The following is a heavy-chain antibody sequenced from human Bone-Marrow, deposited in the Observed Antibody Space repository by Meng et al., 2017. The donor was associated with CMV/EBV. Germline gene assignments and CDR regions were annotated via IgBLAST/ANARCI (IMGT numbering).Heavy chain of an antibody. V-gene: IGHV1-2*02. Sequence: ASVKVSCKASGYTFTGYYIHWVRQAPGQGLEWMGWINPNSGDTNCAQSFQGRVTMTRDTSISTAYMELSRLRSDDTAVYYCGTDYGGHFLDIWGRGTLVTVSS. CDR2: INPNSGDT. J-gene: IGHJ4*02. CDR3: GTDYGGHFLDI. CDR1: GYTFTGYY. D-gene: IGHD4-23*01.